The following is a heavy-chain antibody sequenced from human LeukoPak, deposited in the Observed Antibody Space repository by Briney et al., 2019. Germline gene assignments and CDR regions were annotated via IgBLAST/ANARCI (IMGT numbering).Heavy chain of an antibody. CDR1: GFTFSSYG. J-gene: IGHJ4*02. Sequence: GGSLRLSCAASGFTFSSYGMHWVRQAPGKGLEWVAVISYDGSNKYYADSVKGRFTISRDNSKNTLYLQMNSLRAEDTAVYYCATRNKPGIPFDYWGRGTLVTVSS. CDR2: ISYDGSNK. V-gene: IGHV3-30*03. D-gene: IGHD7-27*01. CDR3: ATRNKPGIPFDY.